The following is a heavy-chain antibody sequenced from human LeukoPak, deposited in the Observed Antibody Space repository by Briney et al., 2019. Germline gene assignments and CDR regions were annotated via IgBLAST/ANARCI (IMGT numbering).Heavy chain of an antibody. D-gene: IGHD3-22*01. CDR3: ARGAQNYYDSSGCNWFDP. J-gene: IGHJ5*02. CDR2: IYHSGST. Sequence: SGTLSLTCAVSGDSISSSNWWSWVRQPPGKGLEWIGEIYHSGSTNYNPSLKSRVTISVDKSKNQFSLKLSSVTAADTAVYYCARGAQNYYDSSGCNWFDPWGQGTLVTVSS. V-gene: IGHV4-4*02. CDR1: GDSISSSNW.